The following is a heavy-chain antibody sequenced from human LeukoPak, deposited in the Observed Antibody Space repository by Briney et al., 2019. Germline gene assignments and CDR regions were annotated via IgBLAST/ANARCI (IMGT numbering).Heavy chain of an antibody. Sequence: PGRSLRLSCAASGFTFSSYGMHWVRQAPGKGLEWVAVISYDGSNKYYADSVKGRFTISRDNSKNTLYLQMNSLRAEDTAVYYCAKAGLPATVVEGGFDYWGQGTLVTVSS. CDR1: GFTFSSYG. V-gene: IGHV3-30*18. CDR2: ISYDGSNK. D-gene: IGHD4-17*01. CDR3: AKAGLPATVVEGGFDY. J-gene: IGHJ4*02.